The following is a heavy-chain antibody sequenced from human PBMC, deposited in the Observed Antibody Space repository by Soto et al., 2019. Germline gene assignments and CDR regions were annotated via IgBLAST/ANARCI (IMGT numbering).Heavy chain of an antibody. D-gene: IGHD3-10*01. CDR3: ARDRRVRDPYYYYGMDA. V-gene: IGHV4-59*01. J-gene: IGHJ6*02. CDR1: GGSISSYY. Sequence: SETLSLTCTVSGGSISSYYWSWIRQPPGKGLEWIGYIYYSGSTNYNPSLKSRVTISVDTSKNQFSLKLSSVTAADTAVYYCARDRRVRDPYYYYGMDAWGQGTTVTVSS. CDR2: IYYSGST.